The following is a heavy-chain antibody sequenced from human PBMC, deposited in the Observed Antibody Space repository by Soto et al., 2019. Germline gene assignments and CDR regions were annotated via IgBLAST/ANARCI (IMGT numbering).Heavy chain of an antibody. CDR2: ISSSSSYI. V-gene: IGHV3-21*01. D-gene: IGHD2-2*01. J-gene: IGHJ5*02. Sequence: VGSLRLSCAASGFTFSSYAMHWVRQAPGKGLEWVSSISSSSSYIYYADSVKGRFTISRDNAKNSLYLQMNSLRAEDTAVYYCARVMVQAANDPWGQGTLVTVSS. CDR1: GFTFSSYA. CDR3: ARVMVQAANDP.